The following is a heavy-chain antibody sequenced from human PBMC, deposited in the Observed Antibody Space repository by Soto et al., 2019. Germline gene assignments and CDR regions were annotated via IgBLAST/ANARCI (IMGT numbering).Heavy chain of an antibody. D-gene: IGHD6-19*01. CDR2: ISSSSSYI. CDR3: AMTGYSSGWYHYYYYGMDV. CDR1: GFTFSSYS. Sequence: VSLRLSCVASGFTFSSYSMNCVSQAPGKGLEWVPSISSSSSYIYYADSVKGRFTLSRDNAKNSLYLQMNSLRAEDTAVYYCAMTGYSSGWYHYYYYGMDVWGPGNTV. J-gene: IGHJ6*02. V-gene: IGHV3-21*01.